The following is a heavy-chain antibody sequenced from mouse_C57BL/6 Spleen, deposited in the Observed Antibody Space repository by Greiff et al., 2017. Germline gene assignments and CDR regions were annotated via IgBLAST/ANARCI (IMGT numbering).Heavy chain of an antibody. J-gene: IGHJ1*03. V-gene: IGHV5-6*01. D-gene: IGHD1-1*01. CDR2: ISSGGSYT. CDR1: GFTFSSYG. CDR3: ARHPAITTVVDWYCDV. Sequence: EVQVVESGGDLVKPGGSLKLSCAASGFTFSSYGMSWVRQTPDKRLEWVATISSGGSYTYYPDSVKGRFTISRDNAKNTLYLQMSSLKSEDTAMYYCARHPAITTVVDWYCDVWGTGTTVTVSS.